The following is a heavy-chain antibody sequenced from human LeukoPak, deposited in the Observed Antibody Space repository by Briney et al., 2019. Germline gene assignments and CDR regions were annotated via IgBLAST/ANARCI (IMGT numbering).Heavy chain of an antibody. Sequence: GGSLRLSCAASGFTFSSYAMSWVRQAPGKGLEWVSAISGSGGSTYYADSVKGRFTISRDNSKNTLYLQMNSLRAEDTAVYYCAKPQDIVVVPAGGFDYWGQGTLVTVSS. CDR2: ISGSGGST. J-gene: IGHJ4*02. D-gene: IGHD2-2*01. CDR1: GFTFSSYA. CDR3: AKPQDIVVVPAGGFDY. V-gene: IGHV3-23*01.